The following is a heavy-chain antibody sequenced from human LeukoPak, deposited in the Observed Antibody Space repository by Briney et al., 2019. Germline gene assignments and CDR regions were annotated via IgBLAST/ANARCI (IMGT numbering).Heavy chain of an antibody. CDR3: AREGITITSAFDY. CDR2: ISRDGGHT. CDR1: RFTFSNYG. D-gene: IGHD3-10*01. V-gene: IGHV3-64*01. J-gene: IGHJ4*02. Sequence: GGSLRLSCVASRFTFSNYGMHWVRQAPGEGLEYVSAISRDGGHTYYANSVKGRFTISRDNSKNTLYLQMGSLRAEDMAVYYCAREGITITSAFDYWGQGTLVTVSS.